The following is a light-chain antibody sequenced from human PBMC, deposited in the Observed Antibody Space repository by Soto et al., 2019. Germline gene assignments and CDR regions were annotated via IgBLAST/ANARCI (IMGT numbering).Light chain of an antibody. J-gene: IGKJ4*01. V-gene: IGKV1-17*01. CDR2: AAS. CDR3: LQHDSYPLT. CDR1: QGIRNE. Sequence: DIQMTQSPSSLSASVGDRVTITCRASQGIRNELGWYQQKPGKAPKRLIYAASSLQSGVPSRFSGSGSGAEITLTISSLQPEDFATYYCLQHDSYPLTFGGGTKVEIK.